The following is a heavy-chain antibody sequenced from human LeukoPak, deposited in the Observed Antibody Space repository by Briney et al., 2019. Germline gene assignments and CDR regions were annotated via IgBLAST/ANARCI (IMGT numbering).Heavy chain of an antibody. CDR3: ARAPDRFAY. CDR2: ISSSGSTI. D-gene: IGHD3-22*01. CDR1: GFTFSSYE. V-gene: IGHV3-48*03. Sequence: GGSLRLSCAASGFTFSSYEMNWVRQAPGEGLEWVSYISSSGSTIYYADSVKGRFTISRDNAKNSLYLQMNSLRAEDTAVYYCARAPDRFAYWGQGTLVTVSS. J-gene: IGHJ4*02.